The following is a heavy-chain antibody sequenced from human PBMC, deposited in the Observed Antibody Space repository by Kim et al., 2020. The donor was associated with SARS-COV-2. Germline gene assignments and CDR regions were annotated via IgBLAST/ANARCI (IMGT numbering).Heavy chain of an antibody. J-gene: IGHJ6*02. V-gene: IGHV1-69*01. CDR3: ARPFGHYYYGMDV. D-gene: IGHD3-10*01. Sequence: YAQKDRGRVTITADESTSTGDMELSSLRSEDTAVYYCARPFGHYYYGMDVWGQGTTVTVSS.